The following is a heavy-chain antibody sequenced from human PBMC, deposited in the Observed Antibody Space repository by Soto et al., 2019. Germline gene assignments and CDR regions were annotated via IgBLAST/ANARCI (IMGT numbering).Heavy chain of an antibody. J-gene: IGHJ4*02. D-gene: IGHD2-2*01. CDR3: ARDGGGEAMRY. CDR1: GFTFNIYE. Sequence: EVQLVESGGTLVRPGGSLKLSSVASGFTFNIYEMNWIRQAPGKGLEWISYISNSGDTKNYADSVKGRFTISRDNAKNSLFLQMDSLSAEDTAIYFCARDGGGEAMRYWGQGTPVTVSS. V-gene: IGHV3-48*03. CDR2: ISNSGDTK.